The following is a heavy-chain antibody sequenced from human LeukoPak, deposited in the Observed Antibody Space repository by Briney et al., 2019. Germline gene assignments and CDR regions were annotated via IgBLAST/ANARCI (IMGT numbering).Heavy chain of an antibody. D-gene: IGHD2-2*01. CDR1: GGSISSGGYS. Sequence: SETLSLTCAVSGGSISSGGYSWGWIRQPPGKGLEWIGYIYHSGSTNYNPSLKSRVTISVDTSKNQFSLKLSSVTAADTAVYYCARTVDCSSTSCYPMMAGYYFDYWGQGTLVTVSS. CDR2: IYHSGST. V-gene: IGHV4-30-2*02. CDR3: ARTVDCSSTSCYPMMAGYYFDY. J-gene: IGHJ4*02.